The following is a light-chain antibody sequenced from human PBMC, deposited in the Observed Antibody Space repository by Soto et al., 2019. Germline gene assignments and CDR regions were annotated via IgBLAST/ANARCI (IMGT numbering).Light chain of an antibody. V-gene: IGLV1-40*01. CDR3: QYYDNSLSGSL. CDR1: SSNIGAGYD. J-gene: IGLJ1*01. Sequence: SFLGRPPSVSGAPGQRVTISCTWSSSNIGAGYDVHWYQQLPGTAPKLLIYINTNRPSGVPDRFSGSKSGTSASLAITGIQAEDEADYYCQYYDNSLSGSLFGTGTKVTVL. CDR2: INT.